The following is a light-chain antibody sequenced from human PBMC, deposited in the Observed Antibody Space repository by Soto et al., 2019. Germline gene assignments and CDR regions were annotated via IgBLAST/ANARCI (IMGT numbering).Light chain of an antibody. CDR1: QSVSSSY. Sequence: EILLTQSPCTLPLSPGERATLSCRASQSVSSSYLAWYQQKPGQAPRLLTYGASSRATGIPERFSGSGSGTDFTLTISRLEPEDFAVYYCQQYGSSRWTFGQGTKVDIK. J-gene: IGKJ1*01. CDR2: GAS. CDR3: QQYGSSRWT. V-gene: IGKV3-20*01.